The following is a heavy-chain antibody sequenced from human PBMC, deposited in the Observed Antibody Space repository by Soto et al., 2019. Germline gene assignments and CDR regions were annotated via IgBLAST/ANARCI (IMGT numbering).Heavy chain of an antibody. CDR2: ITSSGGAT. Sequence: EVQLVESGGGLVQPGGSLRLSCAASGFGFSNYEMNWVRQAPGKGLEWVSYITSSGGATMYADSVKGLFTISRDNAKDSLYLQMNSLRVEDTAVYYCARGDCKTSCYIGFWGQGALVTVSS. D-gene: IGHD2-2*02. CDR1: GFGFSNYE. V-gene: IGHV3-48*03. J-gene: IGHJ4*02. CDR3: ARGDCKTSCYIGF.